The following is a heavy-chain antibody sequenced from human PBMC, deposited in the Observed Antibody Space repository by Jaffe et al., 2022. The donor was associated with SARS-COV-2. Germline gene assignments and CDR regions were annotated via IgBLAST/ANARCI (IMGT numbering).Heavy chain of an antibody. V-gene: IGHV3-7*01. D-gene: IGHD2-15*01. Sequence: EVQLVESGGGLVQPGGSLRLSCAASGFTFSTYWMTWVRQAPGKGLEWVAHIEQDGSEKYYVDSVKGRFTISRDNAKNSLYLQMNSLRAEDTAVYYCARVEEGGRHCDYWGQGTLVTVSS. CDR1: GFTFSTYW. CDR3: ARVEEGGRHCDY. J-gene: IGHJ4*02. CDR2: IEQDGSEK.